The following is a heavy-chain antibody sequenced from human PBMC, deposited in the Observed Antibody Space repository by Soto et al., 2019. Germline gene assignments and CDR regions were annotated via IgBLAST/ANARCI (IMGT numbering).Heavy chain of an antibody. D-gene: IGHD6-19*01. CDR2: IIPMLGVR. Sequence: QVQLVQSGAEVKKPGSSVKVSCKDSGVTFSTYSMFWVRQAPGQGLEWMGRIIPMLGVRNYAQRFQDRVTIIADKTTATVHMELSSMRSEDTALYYCTIGSRSGEAFDIWGKGTMVTVS. CDR3: TIGSRSGEAFDI. V-gene: IGHV1-69*02. CDR1: GVTFSTYS. J-gene: IGHJ3*02.